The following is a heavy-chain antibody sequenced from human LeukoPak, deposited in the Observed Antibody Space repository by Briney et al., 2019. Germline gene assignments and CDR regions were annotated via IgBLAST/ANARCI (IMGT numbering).Heavy chain of an antibody. CDR3: ARHVAPDMDYFDY. Sequence: SETLSLTCTVSGGSISSYYWSWIRQPPGKGLEWIAYIRYTGSATYSPSLKSRVTLSVDTSKSQLSLKLTSVTAADTAVYYCARHVAPDMDYFDYWGPGTLVTVSP. V-gene: IGHV4-59*08. J-gene: IGHJ4*02. CDR2: IRYTGSA. D-gene: IGHD2-15*01. CDR1: GGSISSYY.